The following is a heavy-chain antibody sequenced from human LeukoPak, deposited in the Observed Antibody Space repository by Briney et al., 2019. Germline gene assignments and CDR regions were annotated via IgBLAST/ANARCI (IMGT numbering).Heavy chain of an antibody. Sequence: SETLSLTCTVSGASISDYYWSWVRQPPGKGLEWIGYIYYSGGTNYNPSLKGRVTMSVYTSNSQFSVKLTSVTIADTAMYYCARASSSRSSGWFDHWGQGTLVTVSS. V-gene: IGHV4-59*01. CDR1: GASISDYY. D-gene: IGHD6-13*01. CDR2: IYYSGGT. J-gene: IGHJ5*02. CDR3: ARASSSRSSGWFDH.